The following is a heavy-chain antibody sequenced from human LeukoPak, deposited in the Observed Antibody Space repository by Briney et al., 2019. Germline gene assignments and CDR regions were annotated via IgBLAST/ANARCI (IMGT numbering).Heavy chain of an antibody. Sequence: ASVKVSCKASGYTFTSYGISWVQQAPGQGLEWMGWISAYNGNTNYAQKLQGRVTMTTDTSTSTAYMELRSLRSDDTAVYYCARAPPVDEGNWFDPWGQGTLVTVSS. CDR3: ARAPPVDEGNWFDP. CDR2: ISAYNGNT. J-gene: IGHJ5*02. CDR1: GYTFTSYG. V-gene: IGHV1-18*01.